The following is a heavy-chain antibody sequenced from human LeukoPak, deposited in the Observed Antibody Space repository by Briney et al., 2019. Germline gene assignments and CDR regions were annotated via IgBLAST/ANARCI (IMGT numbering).Heavy chain of an antibody. CDR2: IYYSGST. D-gene: IGHD5-12*01. Sequence: SETLSLTCTVSGGSISSYYWSWIRQPPGKGLEWIGYIYYSGSTSYNPSLKSRVTISVDTSKNQFSLKLTSVTAADTAVYYCARVSGGGYYYGMDVWGQGTTVTVSS. J-gene: IGHJ6*02. CDR1: GGSISSYY. CDR3: ARVSGGGYYYGMDV. V-gene: IGHV4-59*01.